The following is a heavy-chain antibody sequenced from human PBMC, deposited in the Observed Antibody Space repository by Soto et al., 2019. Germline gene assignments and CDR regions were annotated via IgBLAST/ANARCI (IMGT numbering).Heavy chain of an antibody. CDR2: IYYSGST. J-gene: IGHJ4*02. Sequence: PSVTLSLTCTVSGGSISSGGYYWSWIRQHPGKGLEWIGYIYYSGSTYYNPSLKSRVTISVDTSKNQFSLKLSSVTAADTAVYYCARSSTSANYFDYWGQGTLVTVSS. CDR1: GGSISSGGYY. D-gene: IGHD2-2*01. V-gene: IGHV4-31*03. CDR3: ARSSTSANYFDY.